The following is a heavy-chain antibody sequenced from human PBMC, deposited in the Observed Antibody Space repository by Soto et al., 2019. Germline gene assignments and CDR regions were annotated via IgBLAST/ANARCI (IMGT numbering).Heavy chain of an antibody. CDR2: ISSSSSTI. CDR1: GFTFSSYS. V-gene: IGHV3-48*01. D-gene: IGHD6-6*01. CDR3: AKSGRGVRLMYSSSSTYYYYGMDV. Sequence: PGGSLRLSCAASGFTFSSYSMNWVRQAPGKGLEWVSYISSSSSTIYYADSVKGRFTISRDNSKNTLYLQMNSLRAEDTAVYYCAKSGRGVRLMYSSSSTYYYYGMDVWGQGTTVTVTS. J-gene: IGHJ6*02.